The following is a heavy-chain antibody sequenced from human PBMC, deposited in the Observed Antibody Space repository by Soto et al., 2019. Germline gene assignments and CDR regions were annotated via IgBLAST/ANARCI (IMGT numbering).Heavy chain of an antibody. D-gene: IGHD3-9*01. CDR1: GGSFSSSNW. J-gene: IGHJ5*02. Sequence: SETLSLTCAVSGGSFSSSNWWSWVRQPPGKGLEWIGEIYHSGSTNYNPSLKSRVTISVDKSKNQFSLKLSSVTAADTAVYYCARDRPQLRYFDPQSSHNFDPWGQGTLVTVSS. V-gene: IGHV4-4*02. CDR2: IYHSGST. CDR3: ARDRPQLRYFDPQSSHNFDP.